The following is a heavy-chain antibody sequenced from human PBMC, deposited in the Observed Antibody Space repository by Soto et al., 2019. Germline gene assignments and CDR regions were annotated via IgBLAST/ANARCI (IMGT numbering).Heavy chain of an antibody. CDR2: ISTYNGNT. D-gene: IGHD5-12*01. CDR3: ARDDIVAYYYYGMDV. Sequence: ASVKVSCKASGYTFTRSGISWVRQAPGQGLEWMGWISTYNGNTNYAQKLQGRVTMTTDTSTSTAYMELRSLRSDDTAVYYCARDDIVAYYYYGMDVWGQGTTVTVSS. J-gene: IGHJ6*02. CDR1: GYTFTRSG. V-gene: IGHV1-18*01.